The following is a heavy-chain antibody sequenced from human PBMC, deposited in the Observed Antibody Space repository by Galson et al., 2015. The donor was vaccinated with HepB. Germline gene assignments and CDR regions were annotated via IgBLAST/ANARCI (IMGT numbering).Heavy chain of an antibody. CDR1: GGTFSSYA. V-gene: IGHV1-69*05. CDR3: ARDIGDYCSTTSCYLPAFDI. J-gene: IGHJ3*02. CDR2: IIPIFGTA. Sequence: SVKVSCKASGGTFSSYAISWVRQAPGQGLEWMGGIIPIFGTANYAQKFQGRVTMTTDTPTSTAYMELRSLRSDDTAVYYCARDIGDYCSTTSCYLPAFDIWGQGTMVTVSS. D-gene: IGHD2-2*01.